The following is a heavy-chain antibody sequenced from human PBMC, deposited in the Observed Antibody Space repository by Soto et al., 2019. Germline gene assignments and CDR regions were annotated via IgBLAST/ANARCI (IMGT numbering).Heavy chain of an antibody. J-gene: IGHJ4*02. CDR3: ATSQLGEYFDY. CDR1: GDPISSSHW. D-gene: IGHD3-16*01. V-gene: IGHV4-4*02. CDR2: IYHSGSI. Sequence: PSETLSLTCAVSGDPISSSHWWSWVRQTPGKGLEWIGEIYHSGSINYNPSLKSRVIISADRSKNQFSLRLSSVTAADTAVYYCATSQLGEYFDYRGQGTLVTVSS.